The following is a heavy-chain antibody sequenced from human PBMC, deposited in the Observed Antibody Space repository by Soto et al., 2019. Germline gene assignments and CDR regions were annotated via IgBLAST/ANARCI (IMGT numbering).Heavy chain of an antibody. CDR3: ARVRRVVLHYSFAF. V-gene: IGHV4-30-4*08. Sequence: SVTLGLPCAFTGDSVGVGYYYWACISKSPAEGLEWIGDVYSSGRTHYNPSLQSRLTVSVDTTLNQFSLNLTSVTVADSAVYFCARVRRVVLHYSFAFWGPGALVTVSP. J-gene: IGHJ4*02. CDR2: VYSSGRT. CDR1: GDSVGVGYYY. D-gene: IGHD2-15*01.